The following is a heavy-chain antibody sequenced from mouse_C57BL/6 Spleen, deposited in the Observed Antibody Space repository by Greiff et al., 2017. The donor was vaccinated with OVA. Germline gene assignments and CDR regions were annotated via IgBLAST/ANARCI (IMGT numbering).Heavy chain of an antibody. CDR3: ARDSIIYDGYYAYYFDY. CDR1: GFSLTSYG. CDR2: IWSGGST. V-gene: IGHV2-2*01. D-gene: IGHD2-3*01. J-gene: IGHJ2*01. Sequence: QVQLQQSGPGLVQPSQSLSITCTVSGFSLTSYGVHWVRQSPGKGLEWLGVIWSGGSTDYNAAFISRLSISKDNTKSQVFFKMNSLQADDTAIYYCARDSIIYDGYYAYYFDYWGQGTTLTVSS.